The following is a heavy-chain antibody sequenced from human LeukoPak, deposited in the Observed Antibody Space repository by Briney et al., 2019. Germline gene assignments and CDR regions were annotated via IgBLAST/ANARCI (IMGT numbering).Heavy chain of an antibody. CDR3: ARGPRGYSYGQFDY. CDR2: INRSGST. J-gene: IGHJ4*02. CDR1: GGSFSGYY. Sequence: SETLSLTCAVYGGSFSGYYWSWIRQPPGKGLEWIGEINRSGSTNYNPSLKSRVTISVDTSKNQFSLKLSSVTAADTAVYYCARGPRGYSYGQFDYRGQGTLVTVSS. V-gene: IGHV4-34*01. D-gene: IGHD5-18*01.